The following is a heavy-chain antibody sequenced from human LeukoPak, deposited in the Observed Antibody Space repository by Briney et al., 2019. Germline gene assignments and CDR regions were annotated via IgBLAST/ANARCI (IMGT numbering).Heavy chain of an antibody. Sequence: GSLRLSCAASGFTFSSYSMNWVRQAPGKGLEWVSFISSSSSTIYYADSVKGRFTISRDNVKNSLYLQMNSLRVEDTAVYYCARSSGYYYYYMDVWGKGTTVTVSS. CDR3: ARSSGYYYYYMDV. CDR2: ISSSSSTI. J-gene: IGHJ6*03. V-gene: IGHV3-48*01. D-gene: IGHD3-10*01. CDR1: GFTFSSYS.